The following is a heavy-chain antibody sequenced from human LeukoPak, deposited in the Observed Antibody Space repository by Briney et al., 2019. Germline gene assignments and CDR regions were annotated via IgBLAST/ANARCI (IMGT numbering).Heavy chain of an antibody. Sequence: GGSLRLSCAASGLTFDDHGLSWVRQPPGRGWEGVSGINRNGGSTGYADSVKGRFTISRDNAKNSLYLQMSSLRAEDTALYLCAGGDRNGWYFYYWGQGTLVTVSS. CDR3: AGGDRNGWYFYY. J-gene: IGHJ4*02. V-gene: IGHV3-20*01. CDR1: GLTFDDHG. D-gene: IGHD6-19*01. CDR2: INRNGGST.